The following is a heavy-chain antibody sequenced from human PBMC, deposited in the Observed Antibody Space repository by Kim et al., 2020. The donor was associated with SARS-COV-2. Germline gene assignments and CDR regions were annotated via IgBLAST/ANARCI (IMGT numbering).Heavy chain of an antibody. J-gene: IGHJ6*02. CDR2: T. D-gene: IGHD3-10*01. V-gene: IGHV4-59*01. CDR3: ARDYGMDGMDV. Sequence: TNYNPARTSRVTISVDTYKNQFSLKLSSVTAADTAVYYCARDYGMDGMDVWGQGTTVTVSS.